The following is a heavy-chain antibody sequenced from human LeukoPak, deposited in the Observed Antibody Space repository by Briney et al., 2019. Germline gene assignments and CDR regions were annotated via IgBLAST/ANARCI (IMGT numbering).Heavy chain of an antibody. Sequence: GGSLRLSCAASAFTFSSYAMHWVRQAPGKGLEWVAVISYDGSNKYYADSVKGRFTISRDNSKNTLYLQMNSLRAEDTAVYYCARDSPYGDYVPCFDYWGQGTLVTVSS. V-gene: IGHV3-30-3*01. J-gene: IGHJ4*02. CDR3: ARDSPYGDYVPCFDY. CDR2: ISYDGSNK. D-gene: IGHD4-17*01. CDR1: AFTFSSYA.